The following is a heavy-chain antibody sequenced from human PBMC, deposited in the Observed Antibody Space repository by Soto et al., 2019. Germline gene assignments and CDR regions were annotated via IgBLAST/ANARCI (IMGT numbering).Heavy chain of an antibody. CDR1: GFSFSNYA. J-gene: IGHJ4*02. D-gene: IGHD3-22*01. V-gene: IGHV3-23*01. CDR3: AKAGGIIAIVVLITH. CDR2: ISGSAGST. Sequence: GGSLRLSCAASGFSFSNYAMSWVRQAPGKGLEWVSTISGSAGSTDYADSVKGRFTISRDNSKNTLYLQMNSLRAEDTAIYYCAKAGGIIAIVVLITHWGQGTLVTVSS.